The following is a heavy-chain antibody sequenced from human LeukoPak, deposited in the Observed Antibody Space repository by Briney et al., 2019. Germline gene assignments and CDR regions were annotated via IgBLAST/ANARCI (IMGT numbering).Heavy chain of an antibody. CDR2: IIPIFGTA. Sequence: ASVKVSCKASGGTFSSYAISWVRQATGQGLEWMGRIIPIFGTANYAQKFQGRVTITTDESTSTAYMELSSLRSEDTAVYYCARVFHRKGGVFDYWGKGTLVTVSS. D-gene: IGHD3-10*01. V-gene: IGHV1-69*05. CDR1: GGTFSSYA. J-gene: IGHJ4*02. CDR3: ARVFHRKGGVFDY.